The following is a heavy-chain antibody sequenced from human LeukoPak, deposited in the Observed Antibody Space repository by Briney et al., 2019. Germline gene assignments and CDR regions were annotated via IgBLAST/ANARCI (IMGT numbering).Heavy chain of an antibody. CDR3: ARLSTESAY. Sequence: SVKVSCKASGGTFSSYAISWVRQAPGQGLEWMGRIIPILGIANYPQKFQGRVTITADKSTSTAYMELRSLRSDDTAVYYCARLSTESAYWGRGTLVTVSS. D-gene: IGHD2-2*01. J-gene: IGHJ4*02. CDR1: GGTFSSYA. CDR2: IIPILGIA. V-gene: IGHV1-69*04.